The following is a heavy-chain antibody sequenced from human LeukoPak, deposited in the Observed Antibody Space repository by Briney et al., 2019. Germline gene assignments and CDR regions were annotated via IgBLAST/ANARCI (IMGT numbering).Heavy chain of an antibody. V-gene: IGHV4-34*01. CDR2: IDHRGTA. D-gene: IGHD3-3*01. CDR1: GASYSAYY. Sequence: SETLSLTCAVYGASYSAYYWSWIRQPPGKGLEWIGDIDHRGTATYNPSRKSRLTISADASKNQFSLKLSSVTDADTAVYYCAVGITILGVAASFDSWGQGNLVIVSS. CDR3: AVGITILGVAASFDS. J-gene: IGHJ4*02.